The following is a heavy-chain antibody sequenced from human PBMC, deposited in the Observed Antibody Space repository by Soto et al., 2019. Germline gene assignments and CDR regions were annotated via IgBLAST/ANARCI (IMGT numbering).Heavy chain of an antibody. D-gene: IGHD1-26*01. CDR2: IIPIFGTA. CDR1: GGTFSSYA. CDR3: GSEREHYYYYGMDV. V-gene: IGHV1-69*06. J-gene: IGHJ6*02. Sequence: SVKVSCKASGGTFSSYAISWVRQAPGQGLEWMGGIIPIFGTANYAQKFQGRVTITADKSTSTAYMELSSLRSEDTAVYYCGSEREHYYYYGMDVWGQGTSVTVSS.